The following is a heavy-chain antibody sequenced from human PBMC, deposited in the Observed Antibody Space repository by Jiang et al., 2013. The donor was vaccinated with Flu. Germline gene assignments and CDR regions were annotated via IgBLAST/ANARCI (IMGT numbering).Heavy chain of an antibody. J-gene: IGHJ4*02. CDR3: ARDRDCSGGSCYDALDY. CDR2: INSDGSSA. V-gene: IGHV3-74*01. Sequence: SRINSDGSSATYADSVKGRFTISRDNAKNTLYLQMTSLTAEDTAVYYCARDRDCSGGSCYDALDYWGQGTLVTVSS. D-gene: IGHD2-15*01.